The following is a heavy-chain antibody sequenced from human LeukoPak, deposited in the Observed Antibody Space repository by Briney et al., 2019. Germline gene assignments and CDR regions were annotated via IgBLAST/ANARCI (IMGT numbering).Heavy chain of an antibody. CDR1: GFTFSSYA. Sequence: TGGSLRLSCAASGFTFSSYAMSWVRQAPGKGLEWVSAISGGGGSTYYADSVKGRFTISRDYSKNTLYLQMNSLRAEDTAVYYCARAVEGSSSGGMGLDYWGQGALVTVSS. CDR2: ISGGGGST. V-gene: IGHV3-23*01. D-gene: IGHD6-6*01. CDR3: ARAVEGSSSGGMGLDY. J-gene: IGHJ4*02.